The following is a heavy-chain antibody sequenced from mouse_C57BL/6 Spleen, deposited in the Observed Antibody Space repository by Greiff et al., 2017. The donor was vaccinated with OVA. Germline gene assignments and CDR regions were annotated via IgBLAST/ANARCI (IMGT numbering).Heavy chain of an antibody. V-gene: IGHV5-17*01. CDR3: ARPATVVPYYAMDY. CDR1: GFTFSDYG. J-gene: IGHJ4*01. D-gene: IGHD1-1*01. CDR2: ISSGSSTI. Sequence: EVKVVESGGGLVKPGGSLKLSCAASGFTFSDYGMHWVRQAPEKGLEWVAYISSGSSTIYYADTVKGRFTISRDNAKNTLFLQMTSLRSEDTAMYYCARPATVVPYYAMDYWGQGTSVTVSS.